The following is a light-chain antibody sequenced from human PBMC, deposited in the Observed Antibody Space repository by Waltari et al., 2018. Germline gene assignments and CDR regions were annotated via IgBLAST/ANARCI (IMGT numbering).Light chain of an antibody. CDR1: QSISTC. J-gene: IGKJ4*01. Sequence: DIQMTQFPSTLSASVGDRVTITCRASQSISTCLAWHQQKPGKAPKLLIYKASSLESGVPSRFSGSGSGTEFTLTISSLQPEDFATYYCHQVNSYPLTFGGGTKVEIK. V-gene: IGKV1-5*03. CDR3: HQVNSYPLT. CDR2: KAS.